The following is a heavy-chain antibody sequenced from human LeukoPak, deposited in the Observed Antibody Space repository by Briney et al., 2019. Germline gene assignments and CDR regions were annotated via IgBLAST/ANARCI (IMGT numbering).Heavy chain of an antibody. CDR1: GFTFSGYW. CDR2: INSDGSST. CDR3: ARGRYYDMDV. Sequence: GGSLRLSCAASGFTFSGYWMHWVRQAPGKGLVWVSHINSDGSSTIYADSVKGRFTISRENAKKALYLQMNSLRAEDTAVYYCARGRYYDMDVWGQGTTVTVSS. J-gene: IGHJ6*02. V-gene: IGHV3-74*01.